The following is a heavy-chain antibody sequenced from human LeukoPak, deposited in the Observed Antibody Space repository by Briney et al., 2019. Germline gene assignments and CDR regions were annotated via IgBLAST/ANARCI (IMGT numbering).Heavy chain of an antibody. Sequence: ASVKVSCKASGYTFTSYAMHWVRQAPGQRLEWMGWINAGNGNTKYSQKFQGRVTITRDTSASTAYMELSSLRSEDTAVYYCASGQYSSGWYLGNYYYGMDVWGKGTTVTVSS. CDR3: ASGQYSSGWYLGNYYYGMDV. CDR2: INAGNGNT. CDR1: GYTFTSYA. J-gene: IGHJ6*04. V-gene: IGHV1-3*01. D-gene: IGHD6-19*01.